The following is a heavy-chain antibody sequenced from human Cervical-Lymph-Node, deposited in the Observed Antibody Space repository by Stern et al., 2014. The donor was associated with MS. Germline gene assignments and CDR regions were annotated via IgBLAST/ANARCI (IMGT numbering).Heavy chain of an antibody. CDR2: ISYDGNHK. Sequence: VQLVESGGAVVQPGRSLRLSCAASGFTFSSYAMHWVRPAPGTVLEWVPVISYDGNHKYYAASVKGRFTISRDNSKNTLHLQMNSVTPDDTAIYYCARDYEDTSMLFDHWGQGTLVTVSS. J-gene: IGHJ4*02. CDR1: GFTFSSYA. D-gene: IGHD2-8*01. V-gene: IGHV3-30*03. CDR3: ARDYEDTSMLFDH.